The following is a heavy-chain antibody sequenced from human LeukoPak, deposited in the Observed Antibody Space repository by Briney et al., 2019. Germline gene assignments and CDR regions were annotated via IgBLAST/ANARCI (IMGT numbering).Heavy chain of an antibody. CDR2: MNPNSGNT. V-gene: IGHV1-8*03. CDR3: ARGAGSCSSTSCSLGY. Sequence: GASVKVSCKASGYTFTGYYMHWVRQAPGQGLEWMGWMNPNSGNTGYAQKFQGRVTITRNTSISTAYMELSSLRSEDTAVYYCARGAGSCSSTSCSLGYWGQGTLVTVSS. D-gene: IGHD2-2*01. CDR1: GYTFTGYY. J-gene: IGHJ4*02.